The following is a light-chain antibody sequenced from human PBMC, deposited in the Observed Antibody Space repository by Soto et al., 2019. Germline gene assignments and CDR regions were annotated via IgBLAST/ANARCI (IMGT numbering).Light chain of an antibody. Sequence: EILLTQSPGTLSLSPGDRATLSCRASQSVSSSYLAWYQHKPGPATSLLIYGASNRATGIPDRCSSSGSGTDFPTIISLQAPEDLADYYRQQYASSWTFGQGTKVDIK. CDR1: QSVSSSY. J-gene: IGKJ1*01. CDR2: GAS. CDR3: QQYASSWT. V-gene: IGKV3-20*01.